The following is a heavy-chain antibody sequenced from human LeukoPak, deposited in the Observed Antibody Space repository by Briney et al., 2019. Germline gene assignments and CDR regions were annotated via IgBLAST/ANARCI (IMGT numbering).Heavy chain of an antibody. J-gene: IGHJ6*02. CDR2: IGTAGDT. CDR1: GFTFSSYD. D-gene: IGHD3-10*01. V-gene: IGHV3-13*04. Sequence: PGRSLRLSCAASGFTFSSYDVHWDRQATGKGLEWVSAIGTAGDTYYPGSVKGRFTISRENAKNSLYLQMNSLRAGDTAVYYCARGPAFGESSNPYGMDVWGQGTTVTVSS. CDR3: ARGPAFGESSNPYGMDV.